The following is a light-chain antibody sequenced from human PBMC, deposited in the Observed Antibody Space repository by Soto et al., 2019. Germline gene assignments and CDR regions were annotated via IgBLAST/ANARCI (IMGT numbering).Light chain of an antibody. CDR3: SSYTSSSTWV. Sequence: QSALTQPASVSGSPGQSITISCTGTSSDVSGYNYVSWYQQHPGKAPKLMIYDVSNRPSGVSNRFSGSKSGNTASLTISGLQAEDEADYYCSSYTSSSTWVFGGGTKLNVL. CDR2: DVS. V-gene: IGLV2-14*01. CDR1: SSDVSGYNY. J-gene: IGLJ3*02.